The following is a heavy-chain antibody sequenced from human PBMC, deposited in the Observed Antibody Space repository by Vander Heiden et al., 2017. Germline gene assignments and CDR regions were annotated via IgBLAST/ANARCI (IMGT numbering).Heavy chain of an antibody. CDR2: ISWNSGRI. V-gene: IGHV3-9*01. D-gene: IGHD6-6*01. Sequence: EVQLVESGGRLVQPGRSLRLSCAASGFTFADCAMHWVREARGKGLEWVSGISWNSGRIGYADSVKGRFTISRDNAKNSLYLQMNSLRAEDTALYYCAKGKRSSYYYYGMDVWGQGTTVTVSS. CDR3: AKGKRSSYYYYGMDV. CDR1: GFTFADCA. J-gene: IGHJ6*02.